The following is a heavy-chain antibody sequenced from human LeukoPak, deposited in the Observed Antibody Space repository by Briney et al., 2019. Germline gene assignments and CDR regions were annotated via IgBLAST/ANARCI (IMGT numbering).Heavy chain of an antibody. V-gene: IGHV6-1*01. CDR1: GDSVSSNSAA. CDR3: ARVGGPIRYCSGGSCYDFDWFDP. Sequence: SQTLSLTCAISGDSVSSNSAAWNWIRQSPSRGLEWLGRTYYRSKWYNDYAVSVKSRITINPDTSKNQFSQQLNSVTPEDTAVYYCARVGGPIRYCSGGSCYDFDWFDPWGQGTLVTVSS. J-gene: IGHJ5*02. CDR2: TYYRSKWYN. D-gene: IGHD2-15*01.